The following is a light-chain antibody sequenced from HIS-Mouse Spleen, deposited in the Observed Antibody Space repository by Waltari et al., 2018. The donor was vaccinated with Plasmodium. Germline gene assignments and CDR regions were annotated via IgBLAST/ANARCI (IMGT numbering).Light chain of an antibody. CDR1: QSVSSN. Sequence: EIVMTQSPATLSVSPGERATLPCRASQSVSSNLAWYQQKPGQAPRLLSYGASTRATGIPARFSGSGSGTEFTLTISSLQSEDFAVYYCQQYNNWPAWTFGQGTKVEIK. CDR2: GAS. V-gene: IGKV3-15*01. J-gene: IGKJ1*01. CDR3: QQYNNWPAWT.